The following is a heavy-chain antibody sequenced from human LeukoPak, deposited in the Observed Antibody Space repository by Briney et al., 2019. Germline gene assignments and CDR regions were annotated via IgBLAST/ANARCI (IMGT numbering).Heavy chain of an antibody. Sequence: ASVKVSCKASGYTFTGYYMHWVRQAPGQGLEWMGWINPKTGGTNYAQKFRGRDTMTRDTSISTAYMELSRVRSDDTAVYYCARNRYGDYTPDYWGQGTLVTVSS. J-gene: IGHJ4*02. CDR3: ARNRYGDYTPDY. D-gene: IGHD4-17*01. CDR2: INPKTGGT. CDR1: GYTFTGYY. V-gene: IGHV1-2*02.